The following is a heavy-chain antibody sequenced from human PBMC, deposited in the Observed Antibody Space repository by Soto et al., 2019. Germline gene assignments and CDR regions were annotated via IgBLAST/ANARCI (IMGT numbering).Heavy chain of an antibody. J-gene: IGHJ5*02. V-gene: IGHV1-69*13. Sequence: SVKVSCKASGGTFSSYAISWVRQAPGQGLEWMGGIIPIFGTANYAQKLQGRVTITADESTSTAYMELSSLRSEDTAVYYCVRDGHCITTSCYGNWFDPWGQGTLVTVSS. CDR3: VRDGHCITTSCYGNWFDP. D-gene: IGHD2-2*01. CDR2: IIPIFGTA. CDR1: GGTFSSYA.